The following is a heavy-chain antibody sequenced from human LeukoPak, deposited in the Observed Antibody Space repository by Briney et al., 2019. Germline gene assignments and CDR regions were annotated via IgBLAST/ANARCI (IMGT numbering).Heavy chain of an antibody. Sequence: PGGSLRLSCADSGFTFSSYWISWVRQAPGKGLEWVANINQDGSEKYYVDSVRGRFTISRGNAKNSLYLQMNSLRAEDTAVYYCVISSPVATVGYWGQGTLVTVPS. CDR1: GFTFSSYW. D-gene: IGHD4-23*01. J-gene: IGHJ4*02. CDR2: INQDGSEK. CDR3: VISSPVATVGY. V-gene: IGHV3-7*01.